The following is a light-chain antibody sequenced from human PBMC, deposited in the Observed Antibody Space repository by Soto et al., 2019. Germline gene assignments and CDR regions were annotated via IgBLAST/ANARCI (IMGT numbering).Light chain of an antibody. CDR2: EVS. Sequence: QSALTQPASVSGSPGQSVTISCTGTSSDIGSYNFVAWYQHHPNKAPKLMIYEVSNRPSGVSNRFSGSKSVNTASLTISGLQAEDEAVYYCSSYTSSITVVFGGGTKLTVL. CDR1: SSDIGSYNF. CDR3: SSYTSSITVV. J-gene: IGLJ2*01. V-gene: IGLV2-14*01.